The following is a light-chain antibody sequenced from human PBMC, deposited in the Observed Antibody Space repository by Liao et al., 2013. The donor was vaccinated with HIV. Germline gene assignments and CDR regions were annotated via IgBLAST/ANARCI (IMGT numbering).Light chain of an antibody. CDR3: QVWDATSDHRV. V-gene: IGLV3-21*04. Sequence: SYVLSQPPSVSVAPGETATFTCGGNYIGNKGVYWYQQRPGQAPVMVISYDSQRPSGIPERFSGANSGTTATLTISRVEAGDEADYYCQVWDATSDHRVFGGGTKLTV. CDR1: YIGNKG. J-gene: IGLJ3*02. CDR2: YDS.